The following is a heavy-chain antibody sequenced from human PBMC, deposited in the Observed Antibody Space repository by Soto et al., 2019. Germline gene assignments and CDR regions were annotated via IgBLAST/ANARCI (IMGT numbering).Heavy chain of an antibody. CDR1: GFTFSSYG. D-gene: IGHD2-15*01. CDR3: ANGLPHSCYDCGIDV. V-gene: IGHV3-30*18. J-gene: IGHJ6*02. CDR2: ISYDGSNK. Sequence: QVQLVESGGGVVQPGRSLRLSCAASGFTFSSYGMHWVRQAPGKGLEWVAVISYDGSNKYYADSVKGRFTISRDNSKNTLYLQMNSLRAEDTAVYYWANGLPHSCYDCGIDVWGQGTTVTVSS.